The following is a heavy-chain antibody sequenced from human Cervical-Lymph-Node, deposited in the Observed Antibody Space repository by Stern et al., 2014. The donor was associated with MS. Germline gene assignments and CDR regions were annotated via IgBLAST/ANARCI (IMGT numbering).Heavy chain of an antibody. CDR1: GFIFNNHG. V-gene: IGHV3-30*18. J-gene: IGHJ6*02. Sequence: VHLVESGGGVVQPGRSLRLSCAASGFIFNNHGMHWVRQAPGKGLEWVVVISYDGIHKYYADSVKGRFPISRDNSKNTLYLQMSSLRAEDTAVYYCTKFRDIVLIPAATGGMDVWGQGTAVTVSS. CDR2: ISYDGIHK. CDR3: TKFRDIVLIPAATGGMDV. D-gene: IGHD2-2*01.